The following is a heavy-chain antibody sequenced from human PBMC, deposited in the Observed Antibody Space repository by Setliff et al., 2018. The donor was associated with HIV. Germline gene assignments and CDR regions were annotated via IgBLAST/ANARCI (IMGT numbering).Heavy chain of an antibody. V-gene: IGHV4-39*01. CDR2: INHSGNT. CDR3: ARHRASSSGFPLDF. CDR1: GDSIGSNTFY. D-gene: IGHD6-6*01. J-gene: IGHJ4*02. Sequence: PSETLSLTCSVYGDSIGSNTFYWGWLRQPPGKEPEWIGSINHSGNTYYYPSLKSRVTMSVDTSKNQFSLRLSSVTATDTAVYYCARHRASSSGFPLDFWGQGILGTV.